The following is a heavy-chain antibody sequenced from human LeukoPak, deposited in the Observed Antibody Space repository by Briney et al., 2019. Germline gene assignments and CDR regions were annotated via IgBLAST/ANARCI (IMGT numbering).Heavy chain of an antibody. V-gene: IGHV3-48*04. Sequence: GGSLRLSCAASGFTFTTYWMSWVRQAPGKGLEWVSYISSSSSAIYYADSVKGRFTISRDNAKNTLYLQMNSLRAEDTAVYYCARANQYYYGSGSTGGNWFDPWGQGTLVTVFS. D-gene: IGHD3-10*01. CDR3: ARANQYYYGSGSTGGNWFDP. CDR1: GFTFTTYW. J-gene: IGHJ5*02. CDR2: ISSSSSAI.